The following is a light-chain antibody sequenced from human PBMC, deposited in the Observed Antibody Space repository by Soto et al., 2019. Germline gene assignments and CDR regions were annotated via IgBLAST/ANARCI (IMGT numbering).Light chain of an antibody. J-gene: IGKJ1*01. Sequence: DIQMTQSPSSLSASVGDRVTITCRASQSISNYLNWYQQKPGKAPKLLMYAASSLQSGVPSRFGGSGSGTDFTLTISSLQPEYCATYYCQQSYSTPRTFGQGTRVEIK. CDR2: AAS. V-gene: IGKV1-39*01. CDR1: QSISNY. CDR3: QQSYSTPRT.